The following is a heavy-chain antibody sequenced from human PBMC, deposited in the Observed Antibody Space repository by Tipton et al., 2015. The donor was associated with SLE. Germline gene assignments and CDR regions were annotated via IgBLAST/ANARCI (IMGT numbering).Heavy chain of an antibody. CDR2: IRYDGSNK. J-gene: IGHJ4*02. CDR1: GFTFSSYG. Sequence: SLRLSCAASGFTFSSYGMHWVRQAPGKGLEWVAFIRYDGSNKYYADSVKGRFTISRDNYKNTLYLQMNSLRAEDTAVYYCAKEDQQLVLFDYWGQGTLVTVSS. V-gene: IGHV3-30*02. D-gene: IGHD6-13*01. CDR3: AKEDQQLVLFDY.